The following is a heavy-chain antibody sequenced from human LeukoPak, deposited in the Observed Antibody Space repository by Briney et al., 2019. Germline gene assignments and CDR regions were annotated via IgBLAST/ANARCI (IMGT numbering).Heavy chain of an antibody. Sequence: GGSLRLSCAASGFTFSSYAMSWVRQAPGKGLEWVSCISASGGSTYYADSVKGRFTISRDNSKNTLYLHMNSLRAEDTAAYYCAKHLGGSGSYYWSAFDICGQGTMVTVSS. CDR1: GFTFSSYA. J-gene: IGHJ3*02. D-gene: IGHD3-10*01. V-gene: IGHV3-23*01. CDR3: AKHLGGSGSYYWSAFDI. CDR2: ISASGGST.